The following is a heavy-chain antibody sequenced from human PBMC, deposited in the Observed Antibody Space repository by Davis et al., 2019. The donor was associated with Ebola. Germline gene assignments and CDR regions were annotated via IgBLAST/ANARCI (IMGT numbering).Heavy chain of an antibody. CDR1: GGSISSSSYY. D-gene: IGHD2-8*01. CDR3: ATRLECTKGECSGYYYMNV. V-gene: IGHV3-15*01. Sequence: PGGSLRLSCTVSGGSISSSSYYWGWIRQPPGKGLEWVGRIRSKTDGGTADYSAPVKGRFTISRDDSKNTLFLQMHGLKTEDTAVYYCATRLECTKGECSGYYYMNVWGKGTTVTVSS. J-gene: IGHJ6*03. CDR2: IRSKTDGGTA.